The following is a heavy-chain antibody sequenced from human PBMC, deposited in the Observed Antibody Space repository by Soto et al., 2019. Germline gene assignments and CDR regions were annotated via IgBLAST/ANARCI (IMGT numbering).Heavy chain of an antibody. V-gene: IGHV1-18*01. CDR2: ISAYNGNT. CDR1: GYTFTSYG. CDR3: ARDVRFLEWLLYSYPPEYFQH. D-gene: IGHD3-3*01. J-gene: IGHJ1*01. Sequence: ASVKVSCKASGYTFTSYGISWVRQAPGQGLEWMGWISAYNGNTNYAQKLQGRVTMTTDTSTSTAYMELRSLRSDDTAVYYCARDVRFLEWLLYSYPPEYFQHWGQGTLVTVSS.